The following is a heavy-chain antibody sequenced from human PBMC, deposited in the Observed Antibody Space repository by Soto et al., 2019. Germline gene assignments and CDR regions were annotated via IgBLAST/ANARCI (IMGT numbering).Heavy chain of an antibody. CDR3: VRGNSGWSPYRSRLFHFYYMDV. CDR1: GGSISSYY. J-gene: IGHJ6*03. V-gene: IGHV4-59*08. CDR2: ISDSGNT. Sequence: PSETLSLTCSVSGGSISSYYWTWIRQPPGKGLEWLGYISDSGNTNYNPSHKSRVAMSIDTSKRQLSLNLWSLTAADTAVYYCVRGNSGWSPYRSRLFHFYYMDVWGKGTTVTVSS. D-gene: IGHD6-19*01.